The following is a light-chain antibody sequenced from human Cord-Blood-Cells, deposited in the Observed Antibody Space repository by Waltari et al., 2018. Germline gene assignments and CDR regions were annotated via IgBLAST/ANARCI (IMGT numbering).Light chain of an antibody. V-gene: IGLV2-14*03. J-gene: IGLJ1*01. CDR3: SSYTSSSTYV. CDR2: DVS. Sequence: QSALTQPASVSGSPGQSITISCTGTSSDVGGYNYVSWYQQHPGKAPKLIIYDVSNRPSGVSNRFSGSKSGTTASLTISRLQAEDEADYYCSSYTSSSTYVFGTGTKVTVL. CDR1: SSDVGGYNY.